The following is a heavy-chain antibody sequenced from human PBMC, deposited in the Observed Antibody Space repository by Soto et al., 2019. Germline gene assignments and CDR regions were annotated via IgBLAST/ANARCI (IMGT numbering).Heavy chain of an antibody. CDR2: IYSGGST. CDR1: GFTFNTYS. J-gene: IGHJ3*02. CDR3: ARVGQWLAAAFDI. D-gene: IGHD6-19*01. V-gene: IGHV3-53*04. Sequence: GGSLRLCCAASGFTFNTYSMNWVRQAPGKGLEWVSVIYSGGSTYYADSVKGRFTISRHNSKNTLYLQMNSLRAEDTAVYYCARVGQWLAAAFDIWGQGTMVTVSS.